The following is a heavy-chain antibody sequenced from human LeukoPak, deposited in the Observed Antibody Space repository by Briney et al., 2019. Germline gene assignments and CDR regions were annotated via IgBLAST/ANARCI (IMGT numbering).Heavy chain of an antibody. Sequence: GGSLRLSCAASGFIFSTYGMRWVRQAPGKGLEWVSSISGSGGTTFYADSVKGRFTISRANSKNTLYLQMNSLRAEDTAAYYCANAGPGYNSGSNYYYGKDVGGQGTTVTVS. J-gene: IGHJ6*02. CDR3: ANAGPGYNSGSNYYYGKDV. V-gene: IGHV3-23*01. CDR1: GFIFSTYG. D-gene: IGHD6-19*01. CDR2: ISGSGGTT.